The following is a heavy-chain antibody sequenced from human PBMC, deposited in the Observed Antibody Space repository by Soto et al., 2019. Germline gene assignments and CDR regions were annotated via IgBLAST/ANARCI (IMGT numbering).Heavy chain of an antibody. V-gene: IGHV3-30-3*01. CDR2: ISYDGSNK. CDR3: ARVEQLAPEGPYYYYGMDV. J-gene: IGHJ6*02. D-gene: IGHD6-13*01. CDR1: GFTFSSYA. Sequence: GGSLRLSCAASGFTFSSYAMHWVRQAPGKGLEWVAVISYDGSNKYYADSVKGRFTISRDNSKNTLYLQMNSLRAEDTAVYYCARVEQLAPEGPYYYYGMDVWGQGTTVTVSS.